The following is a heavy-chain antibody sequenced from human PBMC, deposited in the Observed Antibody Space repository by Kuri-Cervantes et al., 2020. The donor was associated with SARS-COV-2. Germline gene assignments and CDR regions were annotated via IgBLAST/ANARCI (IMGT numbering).Heavy chain of an antibody. CDR1: GFTFSSYA. V-gene: IGHV3-64*01. D-gene: IGHD6-19*01. Sequence: GESLKISCAASGFTFSSYAMHWVRQAPGKGLEYVSAISSNGGSTYYANSVKGRFTISRDNSKNTLYLQMGSLRAEDMAVYYCARLGVRIIGVAGTRFDYWGQGTLVTVSS. CDR2: ISSNGGST. CDR3: ARLGVRIIGVAGTRFDY. J-gene: IGHJ4*02.